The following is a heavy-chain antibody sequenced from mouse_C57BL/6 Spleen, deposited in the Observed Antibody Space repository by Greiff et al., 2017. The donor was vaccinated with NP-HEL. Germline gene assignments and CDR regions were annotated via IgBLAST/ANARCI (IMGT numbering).Heavy chain of an antibody. CDR2: INPSTGGT. D-gene: IGHD1-1*01. CDR3: ARGAVVATRDYYAMDY. CDR1: GYSFTGYY. Sequence: EVQLQQSGPELVKPGASVKISCKASGYSFTGYYMNWVKQSPEKSLEWIGEINPSTGGTTYNQKFKAQATLTVDKSSSTAYMQLKSLTSEDSAVYYCARGAVVATRDYYAMDYWGQGTSVTVSS. V-gene: IGHV1-42*01. J-gene: IGHJ4*01.